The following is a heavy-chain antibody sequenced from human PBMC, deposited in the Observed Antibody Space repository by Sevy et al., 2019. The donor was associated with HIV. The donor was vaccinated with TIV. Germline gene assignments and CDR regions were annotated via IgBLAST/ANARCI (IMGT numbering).Heavy chain of an antibody. D-gene: IGHD6-19*01. J-gene: IGHJ4*02. CDR3: AKEWTLLSDWYGEFDY. CDR1: GFTFTNYG. V-gene: IGHV3-23*01. CDR2: ISNSGANT. Sequence: GSLRLSCAASGFTFTNYGMHWVRQAPGKGLEWVSGISNSGANTYYAGSVRGRFTVSRDNSKNTVYLQLNSLRAEDTAIYYCAKEWTLLSDWYGEFDYWGQGTLVTVSS.